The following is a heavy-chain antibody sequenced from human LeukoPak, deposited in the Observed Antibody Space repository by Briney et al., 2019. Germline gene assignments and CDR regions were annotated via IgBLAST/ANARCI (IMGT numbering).Heavy chain of an antibody. CDR3: ITGDYDFWSGFYSPNHYFDY. D-gene: IGHD3-3*01. Sequence: PGGSLRLSCAASGFNVNNAWMSWVRQAPGKGLEWVGRIKGKTAAGAPDYVASVKGRFTISRDDSKNTLFLQMNSLKTEDTAVYYCITGDYDFWSGFYSPNHYFDYWGQGTLVTVSS. CDR1: GFNVNNAW. CDR2: IKGKTAAGAP. V-gene: IGHV3-15*01. J-gene: IGHJ4*02.